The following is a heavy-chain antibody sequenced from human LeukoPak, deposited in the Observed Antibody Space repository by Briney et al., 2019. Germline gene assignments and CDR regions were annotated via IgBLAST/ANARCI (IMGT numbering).Heavy chain of an antibody. CDR2: INPNSGGT. J-gene: IGHJ6*02. Sequence: ASVTVSCKASGYTFTGYYMHWVRQAPGQGLEWMGWINPNSGGTNYAQKFQGRVTMTRDTSISTAYMELSRLRSDDTAVYYCARDLGELVHDGGKDIWGQGTTVTVSS. CDR3: ARDLGELVHDGGKDI. CDR1: GYTFTGYY. D-gene: IGHD3-16*01. V-gene: IGHV1-2*02.